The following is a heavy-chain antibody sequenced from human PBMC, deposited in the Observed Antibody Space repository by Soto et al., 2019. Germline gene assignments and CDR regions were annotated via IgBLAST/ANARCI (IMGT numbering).Heavy chain of an antibody. Sequence: QVQLQESGPGLVKPSQTLSLTCTVSGGSISSGGYYWSWIRQHPGKGLEWIGYIYYSGSTSYNPCLTSRVTISVDTSKNQFSLKLSSVTAADTAVYYCATDAKYSRSWYYFDYWGQGTLVTVSS. CDR3: ATDAKYSRSWYYFDY. D-gene: IGHD6-13*01. CDR1: GGSISSGGYY. CDR2: IYYSGST. J-gene: IGHJ4*02. V-gene: IGHV4-31*03.